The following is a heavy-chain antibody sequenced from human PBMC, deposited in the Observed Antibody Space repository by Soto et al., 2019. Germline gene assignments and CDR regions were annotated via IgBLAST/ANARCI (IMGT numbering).Heavy chain of an antibody. J-gene: IGHJ4*02. D-gene: IGHD2-21*02. Sequence: GESLKISCRGSGYSFTNYWIGWVRQMPGKGLEWMGIIYPGDSDTRYSPSFQGQVAISADKSISTAYLQWSSLKASDTAMYYCVVRLVTDRHDPNYFDNWGQGTLVTVSS. CDR1: GYSFTNYW. CDR2: IYPGDSDT. CDR3: VVRLVTDRHDPNYFDN. V-gene: IGHV5-51*01.